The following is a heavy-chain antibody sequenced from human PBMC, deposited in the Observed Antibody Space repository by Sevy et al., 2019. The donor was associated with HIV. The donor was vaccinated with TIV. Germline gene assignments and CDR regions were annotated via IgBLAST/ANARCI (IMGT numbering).Heavy chain of an antibody. CDR2: IKSDFDGGAI. V-gene: IGHV3-15*01. CDR3: ITDPAYRGYDEEVINYYFYGMDV. D-gene: IGHD5-12*01. Sequence: GGSLRLSCTASGFTFSSAWMSWVRQAPGKGLEWVGRIKSDFDGGAIDYAAPVKARFSISREDSKNTVYLQMNSLKTEDTAVYYCITDPAYRGYDEEVINYYFYGMDVWGQGTTVTVSS. J-gene: IGHJ6*02. CDR1: GFTFSSAW.